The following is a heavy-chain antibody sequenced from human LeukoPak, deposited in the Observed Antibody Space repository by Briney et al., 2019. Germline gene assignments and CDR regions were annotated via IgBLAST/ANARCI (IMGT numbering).Heavy chain of an antibody. CDR2: IYYSGNT. J-gene: IGHJ4*02. V-gene: IGHV4-39*07. CDR3: GGLYGVGVDY. Sequence: SETLSLTCSVSGGSIRSTTYYWGWIRQPPGKGLEWIGSIYYSGNTYYNPSLKSRVTISVDTSKNQFSLKLSSVTAADTAVYYCGGLYGVGVDYWGQGTLVTVSS. D-gene: IGHD4-17*01. CDR1: GGSIRSTTYY.